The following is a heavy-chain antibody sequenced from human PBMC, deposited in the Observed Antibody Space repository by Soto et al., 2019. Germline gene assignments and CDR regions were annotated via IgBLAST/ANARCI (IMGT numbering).Heavy chain of an antibody. J-gene: IGHJ1*01. CDR3: AREARLRFLEWFRAEYFQH. D-gene: IGHD3-3*01. CDR1: GGCFSGYY. CDR2: INHSGST. V-gene: IGHV4-34*01. Sequence: SETLSLTCAVYGGCFSGYYWSWIRQPPGKGLEWIGEINHSGSTNYNPSLKSRVTISVDTSKNQFSLKLSSVTAADTAVYYCAREARLRFLEWFRAEYFQHWGQGTLVT.